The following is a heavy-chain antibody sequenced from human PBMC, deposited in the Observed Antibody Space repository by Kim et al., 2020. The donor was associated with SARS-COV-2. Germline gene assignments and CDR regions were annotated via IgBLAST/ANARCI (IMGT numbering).Heavy chain of an antibody. CDR1: GFTFNNYG. Sequence: GGSLRLSCAASGFTFNNYGMHWVRQAPGKGLEWVAVVSHDGSQKHYVDSVKGRLTVSRDNSNDTLFLQMNSLRAEDTAMYYCAKDRGSCWSLHSWGLGTL. D-gene: IGHD6-19*01. J-gene: IGHJ5*02. CDR2: VSHDGSQK. V-gene: IGHV3-30*18. CDR3: AKDRGSCWSLHS.